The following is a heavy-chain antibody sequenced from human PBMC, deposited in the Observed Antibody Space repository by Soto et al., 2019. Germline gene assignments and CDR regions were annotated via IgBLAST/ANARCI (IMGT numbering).Heavy chain of an antibody. CDR2: IDASDSYT. V-gene: IGHV5-10-1*01. CDR3: ARSYSSGWDFYFDY. Sequence: GESLKISCKGSGYSFPSYWITWVRQMPGKGLEWMGRIDASDSYTNDSPSFQGHVTMSVDKSISTAYLQWSSLKASDTAIYYCARSYSSGWDFYFDYWGQGTLVTVSS. D-gene: IGHD6-19*01. CDR1: GYSFPSYW. J-gene: IGHJ4*02.